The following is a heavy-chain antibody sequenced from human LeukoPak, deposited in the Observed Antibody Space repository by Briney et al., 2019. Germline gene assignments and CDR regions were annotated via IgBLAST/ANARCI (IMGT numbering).Heavy chain of an antibody. CDR1: GFTFSRHR. CDR3: AKDSYSKGDF. D-gene: IGHD6-13*01. V-gene: IGHV3-7*01. CDR2: INEVGSET. J-gene: IGHJ4*02. Sequence: PGGSLRLSCAASGFTFSRHRMSWVRQAPGKGLEWVADINEVGSETYYVDSVKGRFTISRDNTKNSVFLQMNSLRAEDTAVYYCAKDSYSKGDFWGQGVLVTVSS.